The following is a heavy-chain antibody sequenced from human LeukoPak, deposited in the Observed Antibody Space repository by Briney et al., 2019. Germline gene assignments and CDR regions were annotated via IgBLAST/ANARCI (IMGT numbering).Heavy chain of an antibody. CDR3: ARDVFRNRFPYAFDI. CDR1: GGTFSSYA. J-gene: IGHJ3*02. V-gene: IGHV1-69*04. CDR2: IIPILGIA. Sequence: ASVKVSCKASGGTFSSYAISWVRQAPGQGLEWMGRIIPILGIANYAQKFQGRVTITADKSTSTAYMELSSLRSEDTAVYYCARDVFRNRFPYAFDIWGQGTMVTVSS. D-gene: IGHD1-14*01.